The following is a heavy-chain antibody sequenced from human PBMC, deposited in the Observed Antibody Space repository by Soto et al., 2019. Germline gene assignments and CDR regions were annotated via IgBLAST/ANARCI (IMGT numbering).Heavy chain of an antibody. Sequence: SETLSLTCAVSGGSISSSNWWSWVRQPPGKGLEWIGEIYHSGSTNYNPSLKSRVTISVDKSKNQFSLKLSSVTAADTAVYYCARDVGVRGIAAAGPGVYYFDFWGQGTLVTVSS. V-gene: IGHV4-4*02. D-gene: IGHD6-13*01. CDR2: IYHSGST. CDR1: GGSISSSNW. J-gene: IGHJ4*02. CDR3: ARDVGVRGIAAAGPGVYYFDF.